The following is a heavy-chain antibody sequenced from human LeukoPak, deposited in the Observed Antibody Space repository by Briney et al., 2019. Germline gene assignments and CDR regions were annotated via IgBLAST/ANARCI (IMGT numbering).Heavy chain of an antibody. J-gene: IGHJ6*02. CDR3: ARDSGYSYGAGDYYYYYGMDV. CDR2: ISYDGSNK. CDR1: GFTFSSYG. D-gene: IGHD5-18*01. Sequence: PGGSLRLSCAASGFTFSSYGMHWVRQAPGKGLEWVAVISYDGSNKYYADSVKGRFIISRDNSKNTLYLQMNSLRAEDTAVYYCARDSGYSYGAGDYYYYYGMDVWGQGTTVTVSS. V-gene: IGHV3-30*03.